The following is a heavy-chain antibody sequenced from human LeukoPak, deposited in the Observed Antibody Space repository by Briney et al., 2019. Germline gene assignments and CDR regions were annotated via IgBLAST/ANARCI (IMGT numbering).Heavy chain of an antibody. V-gene: IGHV1-69*05. CDR1: GGTFSSYA. J-gene: IGHJ4*02. CDR2: IIPIFGTA. Sequence: ASVKVSCKASGGTFSSYAISWVRQAPGQGLEWMGGIIPIFGTANYAQKFQGRVTITTDESTSTAFLELSSLRSEDTAVYYCARSNMVYAIRSQPPYFDHWGQGTQVTVSS. D-gene: IGHD2-8*01. CDR3: ARSNMVYAIRSQPPYFDH.